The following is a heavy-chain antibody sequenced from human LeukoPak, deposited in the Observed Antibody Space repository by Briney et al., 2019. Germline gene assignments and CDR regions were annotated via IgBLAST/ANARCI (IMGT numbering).Heavy chain of an antibody. CDR1: GGSISSSSYY. V-gene: IGHV4-39*07. Sequence: SETLSLTCTVSGGSISSSSYYWGWIRQPPGKGLEWIGSIYYSGSTYYNPSLKSRVTMSVDTSKNQFSLKLSSVTAADTAVYYCARVSPGGWYHYFDYWGQGTLVTVSS. CDR2: IYYSGST. CDR3: ARVSPGGWYHYFDY. J-gene: IGHJ4*02. D-gene: IGHD6-19*01.